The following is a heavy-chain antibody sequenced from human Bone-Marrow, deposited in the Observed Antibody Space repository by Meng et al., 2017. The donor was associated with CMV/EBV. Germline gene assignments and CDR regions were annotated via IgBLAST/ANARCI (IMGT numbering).Heavy chain of an antibody. V-gene: IGHV4-34*01. CDR3: VRKSTYSSSWYVSK. CDR1: GGSFSGYY. J-gene: IGHJ4*02. CDR2: INHSGST. D-gene: IGHD6-13*01. Sequence: QVPPQQWGAGLLKPSETLSLTCAVYGGSFSGYYWSWIRQPPGKGLEWIGEINHSGSTNYNPSLKSRVTISVDTSKNQFSLKLSSVTAADTAVYYCVRKSTYSSSWYVSKWGQGTLVTVSS.